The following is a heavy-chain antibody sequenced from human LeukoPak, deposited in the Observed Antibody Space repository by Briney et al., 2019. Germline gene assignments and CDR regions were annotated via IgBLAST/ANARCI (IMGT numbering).Heavy chain of an antibody. CDR1: GGSISSGYY. J-gene: IGHJ4*02. Sequence: SETLSLTCTVSGGSISSGYYWGWIRQSPGTGLEWVGSLYDGGSTDYDPSLKSRVTISVDTSKNQFSLRLRSVTAADTAVYYCARETDDSSDYFDSWGQGILVTVSS. D-gene: IGHD3-22*01. CDR3: ARETDDSSDYFDS. V-gene: IGHV4-38-2*02. CDR2: LYDGGST.